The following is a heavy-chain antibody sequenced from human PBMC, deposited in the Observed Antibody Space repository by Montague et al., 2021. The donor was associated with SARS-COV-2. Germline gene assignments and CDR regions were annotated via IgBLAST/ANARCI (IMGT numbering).Heavy chain of an antibody. CDR1: GGSFSGYY. CDR2: INHGGST. CDR3: ARLRDGVVPSPILGIGPYFTYYYMDV. J-gene: IGHJ6*03. Sequence: SETLSLTCAVHGGSFSGYYWNWIRQRPGKGLEWIGEINHGGSTNYNPSLKNRLTISADMSKNQFSLKLTSVAATDTAVYYCARLRDGVVPSPILGIGPYFTYYYMDVWGKGTTVTVS. D-gene: IGHD2-15*01. V-gene: IGHV4-34*01.